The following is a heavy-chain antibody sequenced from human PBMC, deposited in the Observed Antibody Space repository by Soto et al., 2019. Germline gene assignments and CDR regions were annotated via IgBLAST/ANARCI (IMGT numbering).Heavy chain of an antibody. V-gene: IGHV3-23*01. D-gene: IGHD2-8*01. CDR3: ARGGGYCTPTSCAIDS. CDR1: RFDFSSYE. CDR2: VSLTGDRT. Sequence: EVQLLESGGVLVQPGGSLRLSCVASRFDFSSYEMSWVRQAAGKGLEWVSRVSLTGDRTNYAGSVKGRFTVSRDNFKNALYLEMDSLRPDDTAIYYCARGGGYCTPTSCAIDSWGRGTPVTVSS. J-gene: IGHJ4*02.